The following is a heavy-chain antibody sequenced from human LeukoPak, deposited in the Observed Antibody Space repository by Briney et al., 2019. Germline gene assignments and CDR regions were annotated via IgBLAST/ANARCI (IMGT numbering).Heavy chain of an antibody. D-gene: IGHD2-21*01. Sequence: GGSLRLSCAASGITFSSYGMSWVRQTPGKGLEWVAATSSSDAGTYHADSVRGRFTISRDNSKNTLYLQMNSLRAEDAAVYFCAKAPVTSCRGAYCYPFDSWGQGTLVTVSS. CDR3: AKAPVTSCRGAYCYPFDS. CDR1: GITFSSYG. V-gene: IGHV3-23*01. CDR2: TSSSDAGT. J-gene: IGHJ4*02.